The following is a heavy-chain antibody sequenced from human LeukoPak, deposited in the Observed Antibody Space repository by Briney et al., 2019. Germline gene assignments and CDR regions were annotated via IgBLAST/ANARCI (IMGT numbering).Heavy chain of an antibody. J-gene: IGHJ4*02. D-gene: IGHD2-15*01. CDR1: GYSFTSYW. CDR2: IYPGDSDT. CDR3: ARLRRGILKARNHFDY. Sequence: GESLKISCKGSGYSFTSYWIGWVRPMPGKGLEWMGIIYPGDSDTRYSPSFQGQVTISADKSISTAYLQWSSLKASDTAMYYCARLRRGILKARNHFDYWGQGTLVTVSS. V-gene: IGHV5-51*01.